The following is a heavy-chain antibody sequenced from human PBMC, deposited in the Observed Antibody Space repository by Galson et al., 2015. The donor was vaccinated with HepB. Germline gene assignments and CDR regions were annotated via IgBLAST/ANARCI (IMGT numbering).Heavy chain of an antibody. Sequence: PALVKPTQTLTLTCTFSGFSLSTSGMCVSWIRQPPGKALEWLARIDWDDDKYYSTSLKTRLTISKDTSKNQVVLTMTNMDPVDTATYYCVRFYGSGSYGGYYYYGMDVWGQGTTVTVTS. J-gene: IGHJ6*02. CDR3: VRFYGSGSYGGYYYYGMDV. CDR2: IDWDDDK. CDR1: GFSLSTSGMC. D-gene: IGHD3-10*01. V-gene: IGHV2-70*11.